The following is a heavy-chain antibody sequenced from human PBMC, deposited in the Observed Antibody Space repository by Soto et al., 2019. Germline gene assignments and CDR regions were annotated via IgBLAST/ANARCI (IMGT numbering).Heavy chain of an antibody. Sequence: GGSLRLSCAASGFTVNSNYMTWVRQAPGKGLEWVSVIYSGGTTDYADSVKGRFTISRDNSKNTLYLQMNSLRAEDTAVHYCAKDRDYGDYGRVYWGQGTLVTVSS. CDR1: GFTVNSNY. D-gene: IGHD4-17*01. CDR2: IYSGGTT. V-gene: IGHV3-53*01. J-gene: IGHJ4*02. CDR3: AKDRDYGDYGRVY.